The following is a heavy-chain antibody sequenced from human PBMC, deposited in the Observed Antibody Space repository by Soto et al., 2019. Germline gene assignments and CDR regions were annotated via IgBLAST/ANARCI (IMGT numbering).Heavy chain of an antibody. CDR3: AKVAGGLGYFDL. D-gene: IGHD6-19*01. CDR2: ISATGGNI. V-gene: IGHV3-23*01. CDR1: RFIFSDYG. J-gene: IGHJ2*01. Sequence: EAHLLESGGDLVRPGGSLKLSCVASRFIFSDYGMTWVCQAPGKGPEWVATISATGGNIEYAESMKGRFTISRDNSKNTLYLQMNGLRVDDTAVYHCAKVAGGLGYFDLWGRGTLVSVSS.